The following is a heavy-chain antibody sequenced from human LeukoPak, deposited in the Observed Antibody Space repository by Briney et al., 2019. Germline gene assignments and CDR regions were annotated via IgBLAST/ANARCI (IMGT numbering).Heavy chain of an antibody. Sequence: ASLKVSCKTSVYSFTSYGINWVRQAPGHGLEWMGWISTDIGNTDYAQNLQGRVTMTTDTSTSTAYMELRSLRSDDTAVYYCARGYSYGYGPLDYWGQGTLVTVSS. V-gene: IGHV1-18*01. CDR1: VYSFTSYG. D-gene: IGHD5-18*01. CDR3: ARGYSYGYGPLDY. J-gene: IGHJ4*02. CDR2: ISTDIGNT.